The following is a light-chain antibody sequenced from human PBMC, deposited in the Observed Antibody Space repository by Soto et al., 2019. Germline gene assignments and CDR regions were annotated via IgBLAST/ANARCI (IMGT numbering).Light chain of an antibody. V-gene: IGKV3-20*01. CDR2: GAS. J-gene: IGKJ2*01. CDR1: QSVSSSY. Sequence: EIVLTQSPGTLSSSPGERATLSCRASQSVSSSYLAWYQQKPGQAPRLLIYGASGRATGIPDRFSGSGSGTDFTLTISRLEPEDFAVYYCQQYGSSPRVYTFGQGTKLEIK. CDR3: QQYGSSPRVYT.